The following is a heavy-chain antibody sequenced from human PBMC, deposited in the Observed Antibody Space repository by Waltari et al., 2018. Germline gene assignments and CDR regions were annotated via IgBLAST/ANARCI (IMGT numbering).Heavy chain of an antibody. Sequence: QVQLVQSGAEVKKPGASVRVSCKTSGYTFSGYGVVWMRQAPGQGLAWMGWISGYNGHTIYAQQFQERVSLTTDTSTTTAYMQLRGLRFDDTAVYYCARVLQYFPPDDWGQGTLITVSS. V-gene: IGHV1-18*01. CDR1: GYTFSGYG. J-gene: IGHJ4*02. D-gene: IGHD3-3*01. CDR2: ISGYNGHT. CDR3: ARVLQYFPPDD.